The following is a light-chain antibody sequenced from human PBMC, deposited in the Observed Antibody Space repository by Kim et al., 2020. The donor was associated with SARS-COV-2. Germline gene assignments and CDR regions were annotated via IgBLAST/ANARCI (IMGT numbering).Light chain of an antibody. J-gene: IGLJ3*02. Sequence: QSVLTQPPSVSGTPGQRVSISCSGSSSNIGTHVVNWYRNLPGAAPQLLIYGDDQRPSGVPDRFSASKSGTSASLAISGVQSGDEADYYCAAWDDRLNGYMLFGGGTKLTVL. V-gene: IGLV1-44*01. CDR3: AAWDDRLNGYML. CDR1: SSNIGTHV. CDR2: GDD.